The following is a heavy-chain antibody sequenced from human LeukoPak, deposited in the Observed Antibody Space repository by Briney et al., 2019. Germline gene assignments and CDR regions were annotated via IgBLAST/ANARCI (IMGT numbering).Heavy chain of an antibody. D-gene: IGHD1-26*01. CDR3: AKSRGESRGASNY. V-gene: IGHV3-23*01. J-gene: IGHJ4*02. CDR1: GFTFSSYA. CDR2: ISGSGDTT. Sequence: GGSLRLSCAASGFTFSSYAVNWVRQAPGKGLEWVSCISGSGDTTYYADSVKGRFTISRDSSKNTLYLQMNSLRAEDTAVYYCAKSRGESRGASNYWGQGTLVTVSS.